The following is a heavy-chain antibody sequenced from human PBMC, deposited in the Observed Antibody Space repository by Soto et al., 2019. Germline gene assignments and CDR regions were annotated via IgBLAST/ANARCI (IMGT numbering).Heavy chain of an antibody. CDR1: GYTFTSYG. D-gene: IGHD3-10*01. CDR3: ARALRGLTFYYYYGMDV. J-gene: IGHJ6*02. Sequence: ASVKVSCKASGYTFTSYGISWVRQAPGQGLEWMGWISAYNGNTNYAQKLQGRVTMTTDTSTSTAYMELRSLRSDDTAVYYCARALRGLTFYYYYGMDVWGQGTTVTV. V-gene: IGHV1-18*01. CDR2: ISAYNGNT.